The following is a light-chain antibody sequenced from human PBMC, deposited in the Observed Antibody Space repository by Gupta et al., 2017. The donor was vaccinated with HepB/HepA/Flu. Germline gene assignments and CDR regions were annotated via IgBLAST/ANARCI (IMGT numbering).Light chain of an antibody. CDR3: QQRDNSLRT. CDR1: QSISSH. V-gene: IGKV1-39*01. J-gene: IGKJ1*01. Sequence: DIQMTQSPPSLSASVGDRVTITCRASQSISSHLNWYQQKPGKAPKSLIHGATRVQSVVPSRFSGSGSGTSFTLTINDRQPEDFATYYCQQRDNSLRTFGQGTKVDIK. CDR2: GAT.